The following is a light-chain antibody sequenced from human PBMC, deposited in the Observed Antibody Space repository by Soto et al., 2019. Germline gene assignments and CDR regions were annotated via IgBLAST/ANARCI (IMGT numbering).Light chain of an antibody. J-gene: IGKJ1*01. CDR1: QNISNY. Sequence: IVLTQSPATLSLSPGKRATLFCRASQNISNYLIWYQQKPGQAPRLLIYDVSNRATGIPARFSGSGSGTDFTLTISSLQSEDFAVYYCQQYGTRTFGQGTKVDIK. CDR3: QQYGTRT. CDR2: DVS. V-gene: IGKV3-11*01.